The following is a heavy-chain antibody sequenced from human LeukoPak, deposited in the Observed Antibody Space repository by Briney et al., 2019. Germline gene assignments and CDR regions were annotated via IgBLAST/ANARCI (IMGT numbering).Heavy chain of an antibody. J-gene: IGHJ4*02. V-gene: IGHV3-74*01. Sequence: PGRSPRLSCAASGFTFSSYVIHWVRHAPGKGLVWGSWINTYGSSKSYPNSVKGQFTNSRKNSKNRLYVQMNSLRAEDTAVYYCATGSWLWPPDYWGQGGLVTVSS. D-gene: IGHD5-18*01. CDR2: INTYGSSK. CDR3: ATGSWLWPPDY. CDR1: GFTFSSYV.